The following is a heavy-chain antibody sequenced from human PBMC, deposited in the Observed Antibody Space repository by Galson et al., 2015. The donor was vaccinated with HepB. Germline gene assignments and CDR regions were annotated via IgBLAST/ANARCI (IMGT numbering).Heavy chain of an antibody. V-gene: IGHV5-51*01. CDR1: GYSFTSYW. CDR2: IYPGDSDT. CDR3: ARSAEAYCGGDCSFDY. J-gene: IGHJ4*02. D-gene: IGHD2-21*02. Sequence: QSGAEVKKPGESLKISCKGSGYSFTSYWIGWVRQMPGKGLEWMGIIYPGDSDTRYSPSFQGQVTISADKSIGTAYLQWSSLKASDTAMYYCARSAEAYCGGDCSFDYWGQGTLVTVSS.